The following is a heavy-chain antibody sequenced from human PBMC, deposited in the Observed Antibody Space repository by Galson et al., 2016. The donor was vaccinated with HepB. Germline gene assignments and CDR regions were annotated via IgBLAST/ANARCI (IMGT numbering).Heavy chain of an antibody. J-gene: IGHJ4*02. CDR1: GFTLSSYA. V-gene: IGHV3-23*01. Sequence: SLRLSCAASGFTLSSYAMSWVRQAPGKGLEWVSTISGGGGSTYYADSVKGRFTISRDISKNTVYVQMNSLRGEDTAVYYCAKTMGQDFFHYWGQGTLVTVSS. CDR3: AKTMGQDFFHY. D-gene: IGHD3-16*01. CDR2: ISGGGGST.